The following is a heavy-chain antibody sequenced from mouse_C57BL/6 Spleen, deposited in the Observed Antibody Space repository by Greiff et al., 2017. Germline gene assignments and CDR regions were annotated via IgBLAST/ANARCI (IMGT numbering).Heavy chain of an antibody. CDR2: IDPSDSET. J-gene: IGHJ4*01. Sequence: QVQLQQPGAELVRPGSSVKLSCKASGYTFTSYWMHWVKQRPIQGLEWIGNIDPSDSETHYNQKFKDKATLTVDKSSSTAYMQLSSLTSEDSAVYYCAREGYDYHYAMDYWGQGTSVTVSS. D-gene: IGHD2-4*01. CDR1: GYTFTSYW. CDR3: AREGYDYHYAMDY. V-gene: IGHV1-52*01.